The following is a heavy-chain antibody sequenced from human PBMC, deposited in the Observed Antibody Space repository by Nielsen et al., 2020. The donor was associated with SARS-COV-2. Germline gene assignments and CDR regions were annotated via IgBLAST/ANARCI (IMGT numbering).Heavy chain of an antibody. V-gene: IGHV3-30*03. CDR3: ARETLDHTSSFVDH. D-gene: IGHD1-26*01. CDR1: GFTISRYG. Sequence: GESLKISREASGFTISRYGMHWVRQAPGKGLEWMAIISYDGSNEHYADSVKGRFTVSRDNSKGTLHLQMNSLQVEDTAVYYCARETLDHTSSFVDHWGQGTLVTASS. J-gene: IGHJ5*02. CDR2: ISYDGSNE.